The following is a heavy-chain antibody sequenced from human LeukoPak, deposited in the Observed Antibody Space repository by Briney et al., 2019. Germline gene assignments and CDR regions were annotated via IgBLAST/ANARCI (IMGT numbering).Heavy chain of an antibody. V-gene: IGHV3-23*01. D-gene: IGHD4-17*01. CDR1: GFTISSYA. Sequence: PGGSLRLSCAASGFTISSYAMGWARQAPGKGLEWVSAISGSGGSTYYADSLKGRFTISRDNSKNTVYLQMNSLRAEDTAEYYCAKGFFIGTLTKNWFDPWGQGTRVTVSS. CDR3: AKGFFIGTLTKNWFDP. J-gene: IGHJ5*02. CDR2: ISGSGGST.